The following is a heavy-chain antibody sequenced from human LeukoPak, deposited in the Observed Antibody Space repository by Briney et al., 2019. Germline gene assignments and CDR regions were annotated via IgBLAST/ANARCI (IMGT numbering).Heavy chain of an antibody. CDR3: ARGLGAFGYYFINV. D-gene: IGHD3-10*01. V-gene: IGHV3-9*01. J-gene: IGHJ6*03. Sequence: GGSLRLSCAASGFTFNDHAMHWVRQVQGKGLEWVSGIIWNGGSKAYADSVKSRFTISRDNAKNSLYLQMSSLTTEDTAFYYCARGLGAFGYYFINVWGKGTTVTVSS. CDR1: GFTFNDHA. CDR2: IIWNGGSK.